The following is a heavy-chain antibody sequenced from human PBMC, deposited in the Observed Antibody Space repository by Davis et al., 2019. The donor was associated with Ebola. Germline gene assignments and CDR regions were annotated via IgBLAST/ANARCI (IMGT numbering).Heavy chain of an antibody. D-gene: IGHD6-6*01. CDR2: IYYSGST. V-gene: IGHV4-61*01. Sequence: SETLSLTCTVSGGSISSSSYYWSWIRQPPEKGLEWVGYIYYSGSTNCNPSLKSRVTISVDTSKNQFSLKLSSVTAADTAVYYCARASRYSSSSGYYYYGMDVWGQGTTVTVSS. J-gene: IGHJ6*02. CDR1: GGSISSSSYY. CDR3: ARASRYSSSSGYYYYGMDV.